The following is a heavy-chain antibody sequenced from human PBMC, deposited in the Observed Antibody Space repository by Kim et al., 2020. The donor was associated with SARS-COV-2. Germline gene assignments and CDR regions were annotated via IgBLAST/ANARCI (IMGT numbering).Heavy chain of an antibody. CDR3: ARASHYYGSGSYYRATTDYFDY. J-gene: IGHJ4*02. V-gene: IGHV3-30*04. CDR2: ISYDGSNK. D-gene: IGHD3-10*01. Sequence: GGSLRLSCAASGFTFSSYAMHWVRQAPGKGLEWVAVISYDGSNKYYADSVKGRFTISRDNSKNTLYLQMNSLRAEDTAVYYCARASHYYGSGSYYRATTDYFDYWGQGTLVTVSS. CDR1: GFTFSSYA.